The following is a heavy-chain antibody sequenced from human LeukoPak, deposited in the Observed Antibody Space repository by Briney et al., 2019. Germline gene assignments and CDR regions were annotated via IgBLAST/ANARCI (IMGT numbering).Heavy chain of an antibody. CDR2: ISGSGGNT. Sequence: PGGSLRLSCAVSGFTFSSYAMSWVRQAPGKGLEWVSSISGSGGNTYSADSVKDRFTISRDNSKNTLYLQMNSLGAEDTAVYYCAKDYSDTSGFYSVSFDYWGQGTLVTVSS. D-gene: IGHD3-22*01. CDR3: AKDYSDTSGFYSVSFDY. CDR1: GFTFSSYA. V-gene: IGHV3-23*01. J-gene: IGHJ4*02.